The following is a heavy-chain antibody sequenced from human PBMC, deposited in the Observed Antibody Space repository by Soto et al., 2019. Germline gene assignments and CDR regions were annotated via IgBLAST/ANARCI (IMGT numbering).Heavy chain of an antibody. CDR3: AKGITIFGVADTYYYYGMDV. J-gene: IGHJ6*02. D-gene: IGHD3-3*01. CDR1: GFTFSSYA. Sequence: GGSLRLSCSASGFTFSSYAMHWVRQAPGKGLEYVSAISSNGGSTYYADSVKGRFTISRDNSKNTLYLQMNSLRAEDTAVYYYAKGITIFGVADTYYYYGMDVWGQGTTVTVSS. V-gene: IGHV3-64*04. CDR2: ISSNGGST.